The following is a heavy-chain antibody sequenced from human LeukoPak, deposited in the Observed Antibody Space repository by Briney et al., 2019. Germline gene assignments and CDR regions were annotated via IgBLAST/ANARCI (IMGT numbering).Heavy chain of an antibody. CDR2: IYHSGST. CDR1: GGSISSGGYY. D-gene: IGHD3-3*01. Sequence: SQTLSLTCTVSGGSISSGGYYWSWIRQPPGKGLEWIGYIYHSGSTYYNPSLKSRVTISVDRSKNQFSLKLSSVTAADTAVYYCASSYAIFGVVPPPPSYYYYMDVWGKGTTVTVSS. CDR3: ASSYAIFGVVPPPPSYYYYMDV. J-gene: IGHJ6*03. V-gene: IGHV4-30-2*01.